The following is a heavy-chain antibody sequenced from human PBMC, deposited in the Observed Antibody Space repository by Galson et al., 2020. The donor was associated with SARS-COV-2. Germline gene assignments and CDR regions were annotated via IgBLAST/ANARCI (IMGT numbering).Heavy chain of an antibody. V-gene: IGHV1-2*02. CDR1: GYTFTGYY. CDR3: ATAHDSSGYYYDAFDI. D-gene: IGHD3-22*01. Sequence: ASVKVSCKASGYTFTGYYMHWVRQAPGQGLEWMGWINPNSGGTNYAQKFQGRVTMTRDTSISTAYMELSRLRSDDTAVYYCATAHDSSGYYYDAFDIWGQGTMVTFSS. CDR2: INPNSGGT. J-gene: IGHJ3*02.